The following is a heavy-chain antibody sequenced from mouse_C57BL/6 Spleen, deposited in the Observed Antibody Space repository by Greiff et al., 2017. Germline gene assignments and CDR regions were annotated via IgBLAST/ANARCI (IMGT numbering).Heavy chain of an antibody. V-gene: IGHV5-9-1*02. J-gene: IGHJ4*01. Sequence: DVMLVESGEGLVKPGGSLKLSCAASGFTFSSYAMSWVRQTPEKRLEWVAYISSGGDYIYYADTVKGRFTISRDNARNTLYLQMSSLKSEDTAMYYCTRGYGNFPMDYWGQGTSVTVSS. CDR2: ISSGGDYI. CDR3: TRGYGNFPMDY. CDR1: GFTFSSYA. D-gene: IGHD2-1*01.